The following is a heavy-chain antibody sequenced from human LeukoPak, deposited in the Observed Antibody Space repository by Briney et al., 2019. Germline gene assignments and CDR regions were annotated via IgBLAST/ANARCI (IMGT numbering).Heavy chain of an antibody. CDR3: AKGSTPSGSYYGTFDY. Sequence: GGSLRLSCAASGFTFSSYGMHWVRQAPGKGLEWVAFIRYDGSNKYYADSVKGRFTISRDNSKNTLYLQMNSLRAEDTAVYYCAKGSTPSGSYYGTFDYWGQGTLVTVSS. CDR1: GFTFSSYG. J-gene: IGHJ4*02. D-gene: IGHD1-26*01. V-gene: IGHV3-30*02. CDR2: IRYDGSNK.